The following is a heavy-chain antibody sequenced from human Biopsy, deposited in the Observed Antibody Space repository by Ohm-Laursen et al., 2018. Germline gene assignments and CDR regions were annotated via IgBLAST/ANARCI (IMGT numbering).Heavy chain of an antibody. D-gene: IGHD3-22*01. CDR3: ARDRGYYSDRTVPGYFDL. CDR2: IYYSGST. CDR1: DGSINSYY. Sequence: TLSLTCTVSDGSINSYYWNWIRQPPGKRLEWIGNIYYSGSTNFNPSLKSRVTISVDTSKNQFSLKLSSVTAADTAIYYCARDRGYYSDRTVPGYFDLWGRGTLVTVSS. J-gene: IGHJ2*01. V-gene: IGHV4-59*01.